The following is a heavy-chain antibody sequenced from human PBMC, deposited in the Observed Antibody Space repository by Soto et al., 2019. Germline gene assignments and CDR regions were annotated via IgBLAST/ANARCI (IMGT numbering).Heavy chain of an antibody. CDR3: ARGKGIAAAGKSFDY. CDR2: INHSGST. D-gene: IGHD6-13*01. CDR1: GGSFSGYY. Sequence: SETLSLTCAVYGGSFSGYYWSWIRQPPGKGLEWIGEINHSGSTNYNPSLKSRVTISVDTSKNQFSLKLSSVTAADTAVYYCARGKGIAAAGKSFDYWGQGTLVTVS. V-gene: IGHV4-34*01. J-gene: IGHJ4*02.